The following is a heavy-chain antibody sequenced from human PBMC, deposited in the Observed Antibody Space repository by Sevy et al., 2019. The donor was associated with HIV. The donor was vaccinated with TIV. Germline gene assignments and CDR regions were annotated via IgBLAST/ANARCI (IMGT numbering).Heavy chain of an antibody. D-gene: IGHD2-8*01. J-gene: IGHJ4*02. CDR3: AREGCTKPHDY. CDR1: GFTFSKYS. V-gene: IGHV3-23*01. Sequence: GGSLRLSCAASGFTFSKYSMSWVRQPPGKGLEWVSTLSFGCGEINYADSVKGRFTISRENSKSSVYLQMNNLRPEDTAVYYCAREGCTKPHDYWGQGTLVTLSS. CDR2: LSFGCGEI.